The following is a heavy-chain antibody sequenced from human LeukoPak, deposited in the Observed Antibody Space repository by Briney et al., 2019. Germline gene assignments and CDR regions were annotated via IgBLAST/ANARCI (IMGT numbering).Heavy chain of an antibody. J-gene: IGHJ4*02. D-gene: IGHD6-13*01. CDR3: ARLAAAGYFDY. CDR1: GGSISSYY. CDR2: IYYSGST. V-gene: IGHV4-59*08. Sequence: AETLSLTCTVSGGSISSYYWSWIRQPPGKGLEWIGYIYYSGSTNYNPSLKSRVTISVDTSKNQFSLKLSSVTAADTAVYYCARLAAAGYFDYWGQGTLVTVSS.